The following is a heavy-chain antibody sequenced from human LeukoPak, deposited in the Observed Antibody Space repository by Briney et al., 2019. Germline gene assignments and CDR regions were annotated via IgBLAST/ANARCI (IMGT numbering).Heavy chain of an antibody. CDR3: ARRSATRPDSSSSWYDY. CDR2: IYPGDSDT. CDR1: GYSFTSYW. V-gene: IGHV5-51*01. J-gene: IGHJ4*02. D-gene: IGHD6-6*01. Sequence: GESLKISCRGSGYSFTSYWIGWVRQMPGKGLEWMGIIYPGDSDTRYSPSFQGQVTISADKSISTAYLQWSSLKASDTAMYYCARRSATRPDSSSSWYDYWGQGTLVTVSS.